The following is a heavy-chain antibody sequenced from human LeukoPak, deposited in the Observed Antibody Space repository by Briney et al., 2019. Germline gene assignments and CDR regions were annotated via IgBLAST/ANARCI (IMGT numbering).Heavy chain of an antibody. Sequence: GRSLRLSCATSGFTFSGCAMHWVRQAPGKGLEWVAVVSYDGIIKYYADSLKGRFTISRDNSKNTLYLQMNSLRTEDTAMYYCATGGGLATEIDYWGQGTMVTVSS. CDR3: ATGGGLATEIDY. CDR2: VSYDGIIK. D-gene: IGHD3-16*01. CDR1: GFTFSGCA. J-gene: IGHJ4*02. V-gene: IGHV3-30*04.